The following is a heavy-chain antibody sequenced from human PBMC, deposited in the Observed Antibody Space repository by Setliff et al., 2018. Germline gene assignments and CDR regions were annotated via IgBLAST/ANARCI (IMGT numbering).Heavy chain of an antibody. J-gene: IGHJ3*02. CDR1: GFPFTSYA. Sequence: QPGGSLRLSCAASGFPFTSYAMTWVRQAPGKGLDWVAYIWYDGSYTYYTGSVKGRFTISRDNSRNTVYLQMNSLRAEDTAVYYCAGDPPYSGYAFHIWGQGTMVTVSS. D-gene: IGHD5-12*01. CDR2: IWYDGSYT. V-gene: IGHV3-33*08. CDR3: AGDPPYSGYAFHI.